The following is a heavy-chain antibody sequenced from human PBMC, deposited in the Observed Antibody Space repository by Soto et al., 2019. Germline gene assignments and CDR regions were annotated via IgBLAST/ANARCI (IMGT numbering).Heavy chain of an antibody. J-gene: IGHJ4*02. CDR3: ARGTLRYFDWLNEYYFDY. CDR2: MNPNSGNT. D-gene: IGHD3-9*01. CDR1: GYTFTSYD. Sequence: ASLKVSCKASGYTFTSYDINWVRQATGQGLEWMGWMNPNSGNTGYAQKFQGRVTMTRNTSISTAYMELSSLRSEDTAVYYCARGTLRYFDWLNEYYFDYWGQGTLVTVS. V-gene: IGHV1-8*01.